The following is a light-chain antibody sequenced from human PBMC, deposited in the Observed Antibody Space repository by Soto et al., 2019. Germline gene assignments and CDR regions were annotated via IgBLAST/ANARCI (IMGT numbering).Light chain of an antibody. V-gene: IGKV3-15*01. CDR1: QSVSSN. CDR2: GAS. Sequence: EIVMTQSPATLSVSPGERATLSCRASQSVSSNLAWYQQKPGQAPRLLIYGASTRATGIPDRFSGSGSGTEFTLTISSLQSEDFAVYYCQKYNNWPRTXGQGTKVDIK. J-gene: IGKJ1*01. CDR3: QKYNNWPRT.